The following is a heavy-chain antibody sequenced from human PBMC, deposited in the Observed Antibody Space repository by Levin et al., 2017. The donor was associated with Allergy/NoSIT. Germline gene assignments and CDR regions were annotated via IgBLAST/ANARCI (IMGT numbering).Heavy chain of an antibody. J-gene: IGHJ6*02. Sequence: ASVKVSCKASGYTFTSYDIHWVRQAPGQGLEWMGWMNPNSGDTGFAQKFQGRVTMTRNTSIITAYMELSSLRSEDTAVYFCARLYSTSWSDHYGMDVWGQGTTVTVSS. V-gene: IGHV1-8*01. CDR1: GYTFTSYD. CDR2: MNPNSGDT. CDR3: ARLYSTSWSDHYGMDV. D-gene: IGHD6-13*01.